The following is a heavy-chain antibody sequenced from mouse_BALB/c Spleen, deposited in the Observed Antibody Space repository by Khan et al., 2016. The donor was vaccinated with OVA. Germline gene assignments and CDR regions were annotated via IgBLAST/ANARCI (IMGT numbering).Heavy chain of an antibody. CDR2: INPSTGYT. CDR3: VNPGSSSSCSTY. V-gene: IGHV1-7*01. D-gene: IGHD1-1*01. J-gene: IGHJ3*01. Sequence: QVQLQQSGPELAKPGASVKMSCKASGYTFTNYWMHWVKQRPGQGLEWIGYINPSTGYTEYNQKFMDKATLTADKSSSTAYMQLSSLTSEDSAVYYCVNPGSSSSCSTYWGQGTLVTVSS. CDR1: GYTFTNYW.